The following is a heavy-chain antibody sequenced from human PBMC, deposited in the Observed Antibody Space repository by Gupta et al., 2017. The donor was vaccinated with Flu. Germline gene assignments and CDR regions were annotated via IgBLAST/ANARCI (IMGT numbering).Heavy chain of an antibody. CDR1: GFTFSSYA. V-gene: IGHV3-23*01. Sequence: EVQLLESGGGLVQPGGSLRLPCAAAGFTFSSYALSWVRQAPGKGLEWVSAISGSGGSTYYADSVKGRFTISRDNSKNTLYLQMNSLRAEDTAVYYCANGDSSGVRGFDYWGQGTLVTGSS. CDR2: ISGSGGST. CDR3: ANGDSSGVRGFDY. J-gene: IGHJ4*02. D-gene: IGHD6-19*01.